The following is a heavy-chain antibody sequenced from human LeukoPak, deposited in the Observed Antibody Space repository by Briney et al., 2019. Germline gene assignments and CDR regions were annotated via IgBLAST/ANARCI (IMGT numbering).Heavy chain of an antibody. J-gene: IGHJ3*02. D-gene: IGHD5-24*01. Sequence: GASVKVSCKTSGYTFTGYYMHWVRQAPGQGLEWMGWINPNSGGTNYAQKFQGRVTMTRDTSISTAYMELSRLRSDDTAVYYCARVKEMATIMDAFDIWGQGTMVTVSS. CDR3: ARVKEMATIMDAFDI. CDR2: INPNSGGT. V-gene: IGHV1-2*02. CDR1: GYTFTGYY.